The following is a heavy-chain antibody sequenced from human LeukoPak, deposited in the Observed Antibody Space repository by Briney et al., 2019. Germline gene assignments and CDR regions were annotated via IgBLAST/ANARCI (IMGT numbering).Heavy chain of an antibody. CDR3: AREDSPDTAMVLGLYYYYGMDV. V-gene: IGHV1-18*01. J-gene: IGHJ6*02. CDR1: GYTFTSYG. D-gene: IGHD5-18*01. CDR2: ISAYNGNT. Sequence: GASVKVSCKASGYTFTSYGISWVRQAPGQGLEWMGWISAYNGNTNYAQKLQGRVTMTTDTSTSTAYMELRSLRSDDTAVYYCAREDSPDTAMVLGLYYYYGMDVWGQGTTVTVSS.